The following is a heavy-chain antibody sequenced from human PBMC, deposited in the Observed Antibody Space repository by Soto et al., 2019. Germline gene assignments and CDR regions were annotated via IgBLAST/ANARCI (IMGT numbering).Heavy chain of an antibody. CDR3: AKRRSTTFGTDH. CDR2: VYYGGSP. J-gene: IGHJ4*02. CDR1: GDSISSDESY. Sequence: ETLSLTCSVSGDSISSDESYWGWIRQPPGKGLEWIGNVYYGGSPNYTPSLKSRITISVDISKNQFSLSLGSVTAADTAVYYCAKRRSTTFGTDHWGPGSMVTVSS. V-gene: IGHV4-39*01. D-gene: IGHD3-10*01.